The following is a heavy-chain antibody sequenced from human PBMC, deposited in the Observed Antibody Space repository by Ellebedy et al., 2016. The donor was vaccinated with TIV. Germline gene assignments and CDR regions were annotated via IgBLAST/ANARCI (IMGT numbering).Heavy chain of an antibody. CDR1: GFTFSSYS. CDR2: ISSSSSYI. CDR3: ARVDGSGPFDY. D-gene: IGHD3-10*01. V-gene: IGHV3-21*01. J-gene: IGHJ4*02. Sequence: GESLKISCAASGFTFSSYSMNWVRQAPGKGLEWVSSISSSSSYIYYADSVKGRFTISRDNAKNSLYLQMNSLRAEDTAVYYCARVDGSGPFDYWGQGTLVTVSS.